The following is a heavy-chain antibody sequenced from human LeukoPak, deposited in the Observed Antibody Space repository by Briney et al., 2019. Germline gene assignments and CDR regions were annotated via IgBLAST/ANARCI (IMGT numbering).Heavy chain of an antibody. CDR3: AREYGGYGHHYYYYGMDV. Sequence: GGSLRLSCAASGFTFSDYWMTWVRQAPGKGLEWVSIISGSGGTTFYADSVKGRFTISRDNAKNTLYLQMNSLRAEDTAVYYCAREYGGYGHHYYYYGMDVWGQGTTVTVSS. CDR2: ISGSGGTT. D-gene: IGHD5-12*01. V-gene: IGHV3-23*01. CDR1: GFTFSDYW. J-gene: IGHJ6*02.